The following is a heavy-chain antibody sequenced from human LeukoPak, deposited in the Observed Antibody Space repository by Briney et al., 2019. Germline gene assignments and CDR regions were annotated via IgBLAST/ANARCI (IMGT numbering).Heavy chain of an antibody. CDR1: GFTFSNYG. CDR2: IWNDGSNK. J-gene: IGHJ4*02. D-gene: IGHD3-10*01. V-gene: IGHV3-33*01. Sequence: PGRSLRLSCAASGFTFSNYGMHWVRQAPGKGLEWVAVIWNDGSNKYYADSVKGRFTISRDNSKNTLYLQMNSLRAEDTAVYYCARDSYYGSGSSPEYWGRGTLVTVSS. CDR3: ARDSYYGSGSSPEY.